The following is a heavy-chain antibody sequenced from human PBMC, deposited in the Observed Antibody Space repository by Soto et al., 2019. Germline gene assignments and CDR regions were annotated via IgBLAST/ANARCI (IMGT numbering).Heavy chain of an antibody. V-gene: IGHV1-46*01. CDR3: ARATPSGSYVPH. CDR1: GYTFTSYY. Sequence: QVQLVQSGAEVKKPGASVKVSCKASGYTFTSYYMHWVRQAPGQGLEWMGIINPSGGSTSYAQKCQGRGTMTRDTATSTVYMELSSLRSEDTAVYYWARATPSGSYVPHWGPGTLVTVSS. J-gene: IGHJ1*01. D-gene: IGHD1-26*01. CDR2: INPSGGST.